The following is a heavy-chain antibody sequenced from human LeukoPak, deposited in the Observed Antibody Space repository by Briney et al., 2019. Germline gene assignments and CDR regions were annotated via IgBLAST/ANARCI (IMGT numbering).Heavy chain of an antibody. CDR2: INPNSGGT. CDR1: GYTFTGYY. D-gene: IGHD1/OR15-1a*01. V-gene: IGHV1-2*02. J-gene: IGHJ4*02. CDR3: ARGEGETATIVYPLAN. Sequence: ASVKVSCKASGYTFTGYYMHWVRQAPGQGLEWMGWINPNSGGTNYAQKFQGRVTMTRDTSISTAYMELSRLRSDDTAVYYCARGEGETATIVYPLANWGQGTLVTVSS.